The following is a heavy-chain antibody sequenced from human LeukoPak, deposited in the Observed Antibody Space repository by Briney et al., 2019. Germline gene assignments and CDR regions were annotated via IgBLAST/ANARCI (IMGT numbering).Heavy chain of an antibody. Sequence: SETLSLTCTVSGGSISSSSYYWGWIRQPPGKGREWIGSIYYSGSTYYNPSLKSRVTISVDTSKNQFSLKLSSVTAADTAVYYCARRGYDFWSGYHGEAFDIWGQGTMVTVSS. CDR2: IYYSGST. CDR1: GGSISSSSYY. D-gene: IGHD3-3*01. J-gene: IGHJ3*02. V-gene: IGHV4-39*01. CDR3: ARRGYDFWSGYHGEAFDI.